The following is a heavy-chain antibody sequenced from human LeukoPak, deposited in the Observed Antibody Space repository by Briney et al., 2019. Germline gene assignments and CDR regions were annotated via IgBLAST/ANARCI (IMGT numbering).Heavy chain of an antibody. J-gene: IGHJ4*02. CDR2: ISYDGSNK. D-gene: IGHD6-13*01. CDR3: ASTSIAAAGLNDY. Sequence: PGGSLRLSCAASGFTFSSYAMHWVRQAPGKGLERVAVISYDGSNKYYADSVKGRFTISRDNSKNTLYLQMNSLRAEDTAVYYCASTSIAAAGLNDYWGQGTLVTVSS. V-gene: IGHV3-30-3*01. CDR1: GFTFSSYA.